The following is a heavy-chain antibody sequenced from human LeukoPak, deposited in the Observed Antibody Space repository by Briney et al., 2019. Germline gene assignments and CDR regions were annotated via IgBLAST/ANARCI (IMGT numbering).Heavy chain of an antibody. CDR3: AKFPPVSITLSTTDY. D-gene: IGHD5/OR15-5a*01. CDR1: GFTFSYYG. J-gene: IGHJ4*02. Sequence: GGSQRLSCAASGFTFSYYGIHWVRQAPGKGLEWVAFIQYDGSNKYYADSVKGRFTISRDNSKNTLYLQMNSLRTEDTAVYYCAKFPPVSITLSTTDYWGQGTLVTVSS. CDR2: IQYDGSNK. V-gene: IGHV3-30*02.